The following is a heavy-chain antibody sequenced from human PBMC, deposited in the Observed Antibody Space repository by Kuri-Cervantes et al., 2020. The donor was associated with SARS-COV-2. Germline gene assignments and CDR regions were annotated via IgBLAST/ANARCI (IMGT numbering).Heavy chain of an antibody. D-gene: IGHD3-16*01. CDR3: AKEGGYYYYMDV. Sequence: GESLKISCAASGFTFSSYGMHWVRQAPGKGLEWVAFIRYDGSNKYYADSVKGRFTISRDNSKNTLYLQMNSLRAEDTAVYYCAKEGGYYYYMDVWGKGTTVTVSS. CDR1: GFTFSSYG. V-gene: IGHV3-30*02. J-gene: IGHJ6*03. CDR2: IRYDGSNK.